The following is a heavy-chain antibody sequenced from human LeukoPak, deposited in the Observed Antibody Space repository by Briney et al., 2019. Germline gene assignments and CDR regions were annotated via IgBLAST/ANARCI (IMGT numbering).Heavy chain of an antibody. CDR1: GGSVTSTNW. Sequence: SGTLSLTCGVSGGSVTSTNWWTWVRQPPGKGLEWIGEVRLDGTTHYNPSLQSRLTILVSLSENHISLRLTSVTAADTAVYYCAREGGFFRPLDYSGQGTLVTVSS. D-gene: IGHD3-3*01. J-gene: IGHJ4*02. CDR2: VRLDGTT. V-gene: IGHV4-4*02. CDR3: AREGGFFRPLDY.